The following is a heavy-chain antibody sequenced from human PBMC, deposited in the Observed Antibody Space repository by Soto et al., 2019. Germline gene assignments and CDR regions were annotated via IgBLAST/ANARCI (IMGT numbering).Heavy chain of an antibody. CDR2: ISSSGSTI. V-gene: IGHV3-11*01. J-gene: IGHJ4*02. CDR1: GFTFSDYY. D-gene: IGHD3-3*01. Sequence: QVQLVESGGGLVKPGGSRRLSFEASGFTFSDYYRSWIRQAPGKGLEWVSYISSSGSTIYYADSVKGRFTISRDNAKNSLYLQMNSLRAEDTAVYYCARVANHPYYDFWSGYFDYWGQGTLVTVSS. CDR3: ARVANHPYYDFWSGYFDY.